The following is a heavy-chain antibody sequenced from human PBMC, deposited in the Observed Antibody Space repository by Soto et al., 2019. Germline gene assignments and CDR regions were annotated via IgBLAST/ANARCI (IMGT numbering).Heavy chain of an antibody. CDR3: ASARKQYNWFDP. J-gene: IGHJ5*02. V-gene: IGHV4-59*08. CDR1: GGSISSYY. Sequence: SQTLSLPCTVSGGSISSYYWSWIRQPPGKGLEWIGYIYYSGSTNYNPSLKSRVTISVDTSKNQFSLKLSSVTAADTAVYYCASARKQYNWFDPWGQGTLVTVSS. CDR2: IYYSGST. D-gene: IGHD4-4*01.